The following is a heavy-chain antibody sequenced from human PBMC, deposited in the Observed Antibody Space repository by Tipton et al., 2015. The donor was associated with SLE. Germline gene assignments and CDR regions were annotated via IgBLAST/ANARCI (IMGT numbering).Heavy chain of an antibody. D-gene: IGHD5-18*01. CDR1: GGSISSHY. V-gene: IGHV4-59*11. CDR3: AREDTARAFDI. Sequence: TLSLTCSVSGGSISSHYWSWIRQPPGKGLEWIGYIYYSGSTYYNPSLKSRVTISVDTSKNQFSLKLSSVTAADTAVYYCAREDTARAFDIWGQGTMVTVSS. CDR2: IYYSGST. J-gene: IGHJ3*02.